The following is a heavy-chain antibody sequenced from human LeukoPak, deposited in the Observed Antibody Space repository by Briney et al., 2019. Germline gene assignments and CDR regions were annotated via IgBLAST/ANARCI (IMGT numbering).Heavy chain of an antibody. V-gene: IGHV3-33*01. Sequence: GGSLRLSCAASGFTFSSYGMHWVRQAPGKGLEWVAVIWYDGSNKYYADSVKGRFAISRDNSKNTLYLQMTILRVEDTALYYCARDRWQQLVSPLEWGQGTLVTVSS. CDR1: GFTFSSYG. CDR2: IWYDGSNK. J-gene: IGHJ4*02. CDR3: ARDRWQQLVSPLE. D-gene: IGHD6-13*01.